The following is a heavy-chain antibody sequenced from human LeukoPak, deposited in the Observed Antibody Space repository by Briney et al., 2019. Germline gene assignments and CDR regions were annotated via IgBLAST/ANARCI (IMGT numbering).Heavy chain of an antibody. V-gene: IGHV4-4*07. CDR2: IYTSGST. D-gene: IGHD3-3*01. J-gene: IGHJ6*03. Sequence: PSETLSLTCTVSGGSISSYYWSWLRQPAGKGLEWIGRIYTSGSTNYNPSLKSRVTMSVDTSKNQFSLKLSSVTAADTAVYYCARTNGVLRFLEWFQAYYYYYYMDVWGKGTTVTVSS. CDR3: ARTNGVLRFLEWFQAYYYYYYMDV. CDR1: GGSISSYY.